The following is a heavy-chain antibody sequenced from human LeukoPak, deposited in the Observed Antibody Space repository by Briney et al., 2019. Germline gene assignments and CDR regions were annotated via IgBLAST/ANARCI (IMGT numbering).Heavy chain of an antibody. D-gene: IGHD3-10*01. CDR3: ARANYYGSGSDAFDI. V-gene: IGHV3-7*04. J-gene: IGHJ3*02. Sequence: PGGSLRLSCAASGSTFSSYWMSWVRQASGKGLEWVANIKQDGSEKYYVDSVKGRFTISRDNAKNSLYLQMNSLRAEDTAVYYCARANYYGSGSDAFDIWGQGTMVTVSS. CDR1: GSTFSSYW. CDR2: IKQDGSEK.